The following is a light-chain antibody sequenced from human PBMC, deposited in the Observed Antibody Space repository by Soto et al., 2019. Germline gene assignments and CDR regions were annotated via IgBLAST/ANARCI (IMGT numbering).Light chain of an antibody. CDR1: SGDFGNYNY. V-gene: IGLV2-14*03. CDR3: NSYTNTNTLPV. J-gene: IGLJ1*01. CDR2: GVT. Sequence: SPWSPSPGQKNTISCTGASGDFGNYNYVSWYQQHPGKAPQLLIYGVTNRPSGVSNRFSGSKSGNTASLTISGLQADDEAEYYCNSYTNTNTLPVFGTGTKVTVL.